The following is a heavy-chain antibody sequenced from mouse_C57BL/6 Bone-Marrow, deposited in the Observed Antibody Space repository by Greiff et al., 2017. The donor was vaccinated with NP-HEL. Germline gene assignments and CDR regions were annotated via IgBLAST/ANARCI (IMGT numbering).Heavy chain of an antibody. V-gene: IGHV1-31*01. CDR1: GYSFTGYY. Sequence: EVQLQQSGPELVKPGASVKISCKASGYSFTGYYMHWVKQSHGNILDWIGYIYPYNGVSSYNQKFKGKATLTVDKSSSTAYMELRSLTSEDSAVYYCARDYYGSSYRAWFAYWDQGTLVTVSA. CDR2: IYPYNGVS. D-gene: IGHD1-1*01. J-gene: IGHJ3*01. CDR3: ARDYYGSSYRAWFAY.